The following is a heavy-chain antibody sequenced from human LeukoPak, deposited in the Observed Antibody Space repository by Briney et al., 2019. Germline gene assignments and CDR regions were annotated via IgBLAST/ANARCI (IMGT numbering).Heavy chain of an antibody. Sequence: GGSLRLSCTTSGFTFGDYAMSWVRQAPGKGLEWVGFIRSQAYGGTTEYAASVKGRFTISRDDSRSIAYLQMNSLKTEDTAVYYCTRDRGYSYGFYFDYWGQGTLVTVSS. D-gene: IGHD5-18*01. V-gene: IGHV3-49*04. CDR3: TRDRGYSYGFYFDY. J-gene: IGHJ4*02. CDR1: GFTFGDYA. CDR2: IRSQAYGGTT.